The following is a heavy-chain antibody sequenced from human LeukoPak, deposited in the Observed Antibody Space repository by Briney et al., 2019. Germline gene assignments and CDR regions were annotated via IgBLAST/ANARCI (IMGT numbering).Heavy chain of an antibody. Sequence: SETLSLTCAVSGYSISSGYYWGWIRQPPGKGLEWIGSIYHSGSTYYNPSLKSRVTISVDTSKNQFSLKLSSVTAADTAVYYCARAYSKLDYRGQGTLVTVSS. D-gene: IGHD4-11*01. J-gene: IGHJ4*02. CDR3: ARAYSKLDY. CDR1: GYSISSGYY. CDR2: IYHSGST. V-gene: IGHV4-38-2*01.